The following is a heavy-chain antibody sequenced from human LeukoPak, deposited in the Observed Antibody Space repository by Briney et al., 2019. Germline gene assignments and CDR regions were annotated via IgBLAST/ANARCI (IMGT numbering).Heavy chain of an antibody. D-gene: IGHD3-22*01. CDR2: IKSKTDGGTT. CDR1: GFTFSSYA. V-gene: IGHV3-15*01. CDR3: TTDRSYYDSSGYQEYYFDY. J-gene: IGHJ4*02. Sequence: PGGSLRLSCAASGFTFSSYAMSWVRQAPGKGLEWVGRIKSKTDGGTTDYAAPVKGRFTISRDDSKNTLYLQMNSLKTEDTAVYYCTTDRSYYDSSGYQEYYFDYWGQGTLVTVSS.